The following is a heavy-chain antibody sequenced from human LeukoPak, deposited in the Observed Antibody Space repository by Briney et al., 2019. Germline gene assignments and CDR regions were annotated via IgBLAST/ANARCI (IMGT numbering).Heavy chain of an antibody. V-gene: IGHV3-21*01. CDR2: ISSSSSCI. Sequence: PGGSLRLSCAASGFTFSSYSMNWVRQAPGKGLEWVSSISSSSSCIYYADSVKGRFTISRDNAKNSLYLQMNSLRAEDTAVYYCARDSGSRRYYFDYWGQGTLVTVSS. CDR1: GFTFSSYS. D-gene: IGHD1-26*01. CDR3: ARDSGSRRYYFDY. J-gene: IGHJ4*02.